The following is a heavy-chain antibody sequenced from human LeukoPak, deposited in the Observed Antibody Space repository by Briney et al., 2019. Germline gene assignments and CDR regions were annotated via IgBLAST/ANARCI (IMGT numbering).Heavy chain of an antibody. CDR1: GFTFSSYA. V-gene: IGHV3-23*01. CDR2: ISSSGGST. J-gene: IGHJ4*02. D-gene: IGHD5-18*01. CDR3: AKHLYTYGTTPLDY. Sequence: PGGSLRLSCAASGFTFSSYAMSWVRQAAGKGLEWVSSISSSGGSTYYADSVKGRFTISRDYSKNTLYLQMNSLRAEDTAVYYCAKHLYTYGTTPLDYWGQGTLVTVSS.